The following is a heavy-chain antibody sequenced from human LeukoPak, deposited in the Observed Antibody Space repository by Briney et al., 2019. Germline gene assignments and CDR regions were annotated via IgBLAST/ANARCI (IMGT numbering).Heavy chain of an antibody. CDR1: GFTITDHH. V-gene: IGHV3-30*03. D-gene: IGHD2-15*01. CDR2: ISYDATHK. J-gene: IGHJ4*02. Sequence: PGGSLRLSCAASGFTITDHHMDWVRQAPGKGLEWVAAISYDATHKYYGESVKGRFNISRDNSNDTLCLLMKNVRPEDTALYYCVRARYCRGGNCYPRFDYWGQGALVIVSS. CDR3: VRARYCRGGNCYPRFDY.